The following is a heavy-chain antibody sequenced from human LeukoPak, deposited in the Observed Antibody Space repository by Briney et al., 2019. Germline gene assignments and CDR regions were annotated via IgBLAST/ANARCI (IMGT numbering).Heavy chain of an antibody. CDR2: IIPIFGTA. V-gene: IGHV1-69*05. J-gene: IGHJ5*02. CDR1: GGTFSSYA. Sequence: GSSVKVSCKASGGTFSSYAISWLGQAPGQGLEWMGGIIPIFGTANYAQKFQGRVTITTDESTSTAYMELSSLRSEDTAVYYCARDYRTRYYDSSQGYNWFDPWGQGTLVTVSS. CDR3: ARDYRTRYYDSSQGYNWFDP. D-gene: IGHD3-22*01.